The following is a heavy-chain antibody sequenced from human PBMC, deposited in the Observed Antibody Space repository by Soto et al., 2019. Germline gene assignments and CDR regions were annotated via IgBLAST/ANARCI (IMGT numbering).Heavy chain of an antibody. CDR1: GFTFSSYG. J-gene: IGHJ3*02. V-gene: IGHV3-33*01. Sequence: ESGGGVVQPGRSLRLSCAASGFTFSSYGMHWVRQAPGKGLEWVAVIWYDGSNKYYADSVKGRFTISRDNSKNTLYLQMNSLRAEDTAVYYCAREGYNWNYGLGAFDIWGQGTMVTVSS. D-gene: IGHD1-7*01. CDR2: IWYDGSNK. CDR3: AREGYNWNYGLGAFDI.